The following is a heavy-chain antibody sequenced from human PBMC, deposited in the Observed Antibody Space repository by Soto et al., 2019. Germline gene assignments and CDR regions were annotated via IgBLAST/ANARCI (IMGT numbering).Heavy chain of an antibody. CDR1: GGSFSGYY. J-gene: IGHJ6*02. CDR3: ARGWGIAVAGNYYDMDV. Sequence: SETLSLTCAVYGGSFSGYYWSWIRQPPGKGLEWIGEINHSGSTNYNPSLKSRVTISVDTSKNQFSLKLSSVTAADTAVYYCARGWGIAVAGNYYDMDVWGQGTTVTVSS. V-gene: IGHV4-34*01. D-gene: IGHD6-19*01. CDR2: INHSGST.